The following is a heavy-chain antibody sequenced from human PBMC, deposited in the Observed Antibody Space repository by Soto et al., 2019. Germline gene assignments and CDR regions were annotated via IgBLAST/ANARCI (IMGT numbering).Heavy chain of an antibody. CDR1: GYTFTSYD. J-gene: IGHJ6*02. CDR2: MNPNSGNT. CDR3: ARRDSSSWYFVYYYGMDV. Sequence: ASVKVSCTASGYTFTSYDINWVRQATGQGLEWMGWMNPNSGNTGYAQKFQGRVTMTRNTSISTAYMELSSLRSEDTAVYYCARRDSSSWYFVYYYGMDVWGQGTTVTVSS. V-gene: IGHV1-8*01. D-gene: IGHD6-13*01.